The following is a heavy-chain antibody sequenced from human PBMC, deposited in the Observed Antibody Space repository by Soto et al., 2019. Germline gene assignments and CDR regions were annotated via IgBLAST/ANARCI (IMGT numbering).Heavy chain of an antibody. CDR1: GFTFSSYA. J-gene: IGHJ4*02. D-gene: IGHD6-13*01. V-gene: IGHV3-23*01. Sequence: GGSLRLSCAASGFTFSSYAMSWVRQAPGKGLEWVSAISGSGGSTYYADPVKGRFTISRDNSKNTLYLQMNSLRAEDTAVYYCAKDLGDHSWSFDYWGQGALVTVSS. CDR3: AKDLGDHSWSFDY. CDR2: ISGSGGST.